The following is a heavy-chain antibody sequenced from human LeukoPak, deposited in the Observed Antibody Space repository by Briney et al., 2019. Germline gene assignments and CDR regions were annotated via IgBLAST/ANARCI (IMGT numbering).Heavy chain of an antibody. CDR1: GGSISSGSYY. CDR3: ARAGLYSSSWYFIDY. CDR2: IYYSGST. D-gene: IGHD6-13*01. Sequence: SETLSLTCTVSGGSISSGSYYWNWIRQHPGKSLEWIGYIYYSGSTYYNPSLKSRVTMSVDTSKNQFSLKLSSVTAADTAVYYCARAGLYSSSWYFIDYWGQGTLVTVSS. J-gene: IGHJ4*02. V-gene: IGHV4-31*03.